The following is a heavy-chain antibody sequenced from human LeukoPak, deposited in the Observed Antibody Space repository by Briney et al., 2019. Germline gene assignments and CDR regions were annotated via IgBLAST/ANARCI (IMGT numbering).Heavy chain of an antibody. Sequence: SETLSLTCTVSGGSISSYYWSWIRQPPGKGLEWIGYIYYSGSTNYNPSLKSRVTISVDTSKNQFSLKLSSVTAADTAVYYCARGRGYYDSSGYSPAPFDCWGQGTLVTVSS. CDR3: ARGRGYYDSSGYSPAPFDC. D-gene: IGHD3-22*01. CDR2: IYYSGST. J-gene: IGHJ4*02. CDR1: GGSISSYY. V-gene: IGHV4-59*01.